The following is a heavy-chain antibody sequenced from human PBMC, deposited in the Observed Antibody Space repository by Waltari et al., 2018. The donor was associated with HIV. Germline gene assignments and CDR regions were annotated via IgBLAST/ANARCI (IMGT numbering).Heavy chain of an antibody. CDR1: GFTFNDYI. V-gene: IGHV3-20*04. CDR3: TRTFGVVSGAPRFFDF. D-gene: IGHD3-3*01. CDR2: ITSDGATT. J-gene: IGHJ4*02. Sequence: EVRLLESGRNLVAPGGSVRLSCAGAGFTFNDYIMNWVRQAPGKGLQWVSGITSDGATTFYVDSVKGRATVSRDNSKNTVFLEIKNMRAEDTATYYCTRTFGVVSGAPRFFDFWGRGILVSVSS.